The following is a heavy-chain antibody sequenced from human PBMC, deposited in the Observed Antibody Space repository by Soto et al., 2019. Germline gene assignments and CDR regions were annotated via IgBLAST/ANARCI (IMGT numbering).Heavy chain of an antibody. J-gene: IGHJ6*03. CDR1: GGSISSSSYY. Sequence: SETLSLTCTVSGGSISSSSYYWGWIRQPPGKGLEWIGSIYHSGSTNYNPSLKSRVTISVDTSKNQFSLKLSSVTAADTAVYYCARGRSMDYGDGPIHYYYYYMDVWGKGTTVTVSS. CDR2: IYHSGST. D-gene: IGHD4-17*01. CDR3: ARGRSMDYGDGPIHYYYYYMDV. V-gene: IGHV4-39*07.